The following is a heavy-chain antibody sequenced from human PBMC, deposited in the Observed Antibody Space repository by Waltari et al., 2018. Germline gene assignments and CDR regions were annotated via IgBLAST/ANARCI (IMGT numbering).Heavy chain of an antibody. CDR3: ARHPTVAGIY. Sequence: QVQLQESGPGLAKPSETLSLTCAVSGYSISSGYYWGWIRQPPGKGLEYIGYIRGMIGGTYDNPSLKSRVTISKDTSKNQCSRKMSAVTAADTAVYYCARHPTVAGIYWGQGVLVTVSS. J-gene: IGHJ4*02. CDR1: GYSISSGYY. D-gene: IGHD4-17*01. CDR2: IRGMIGGT. V-gene: IGHV4-38-2*01.